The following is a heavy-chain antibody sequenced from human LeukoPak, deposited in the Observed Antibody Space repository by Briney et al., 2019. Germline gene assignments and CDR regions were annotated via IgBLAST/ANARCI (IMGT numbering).Heavy chain of an antibody. D-gene: IGHD5-18*01. Sequence: SETLSLTCAVYGGSFSGYYWSWIRQPPGKGLEWIGEINHSGSTNYNPSLKSRVTISVDTSKNQLSLKLSSVTAADTAVYYCARRAPRGYSYGYYYYYYMDVWGKGTTVTISS. J-gene: IGHJ6*03. V-gene: IGHV4-34*01. CDR3: ARRAPRGYSYGYYYYYYMDV. CDR2: INHSGST. CDR1: GGSFSGYY.